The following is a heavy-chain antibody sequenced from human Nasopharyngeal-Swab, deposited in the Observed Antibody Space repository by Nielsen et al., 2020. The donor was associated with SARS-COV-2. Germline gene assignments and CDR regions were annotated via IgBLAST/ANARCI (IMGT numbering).Heavy chain of an antibody. J-gene: IGHJ6*02. CDR3: ARGRGVAARRDYYYYGMDV. V-gene: IGHV4-59*01. D-gene: IGHD6-6*01. CDR2: IYYSGST. Sequence: WIRQHPGKGLEWIGYIYYSGSTNYNPSLKSRVTISVDTSKNQFSPKLSSVTAADTAVYYCARGRGVAARRDYYYYGMDVWGQGTTVTVSS.